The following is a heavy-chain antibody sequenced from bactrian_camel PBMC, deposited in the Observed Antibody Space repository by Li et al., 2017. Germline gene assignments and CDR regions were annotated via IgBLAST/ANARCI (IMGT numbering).Heavy chain of an antibody. D-gene: IGHD2*01. V-gene: IGHV3S53*01. CDR2: IERDGST. CDR3: AAAKWVPGY. CDR1: GYTVCLYC. J-gene: IGHJ6*01. Sequence: VQLVESGGGSVQAGGSLRLSCAASGYTVCLYCMAWFRQAPGKEREGVATIERDGSTRHADSVKGRFTISQDNAKNTMYLQMNSLKPEDTAVYYCAAAKWVPGYWGQGTQVTVS.